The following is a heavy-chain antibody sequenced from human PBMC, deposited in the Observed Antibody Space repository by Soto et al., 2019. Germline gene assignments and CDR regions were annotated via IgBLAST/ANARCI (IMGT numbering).Heavy chain of an antibody. J-gene: IGHJ4*02. CDR3: AKDQRYSWSPSAFDY. CDR2: ISWNSGSI. V-gene: IGHV3-9*01. Sequence: EVQLVESGGGLVQPGRSLRLSCAASGFTFDDYAMHWVRQAPGKGLEWVSGISWNSGSIGYADSVKGRFTISRDNAKNSLYLQMNSLRAEDTALYYCAKDQRYSWSPSAFDYWGQGTLVTVSS. CDR1: GFTFDDYA. D-gene: IGHD1-26*01.